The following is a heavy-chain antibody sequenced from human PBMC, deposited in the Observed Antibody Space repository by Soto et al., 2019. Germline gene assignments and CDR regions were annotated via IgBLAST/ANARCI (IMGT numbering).Heavy chain of an antibody. CDR3: ARDANVGSENSKFWAFDF. J-gene: IGHJ3*01. Sequence: QVHLQESGPGLVNPSGTVSLTCAVSGGSISSTQWWTWVRQPQGKGLEWIGETHQSGNTIYNPSLNSRLPISLDKSKNQLSLQLTSVTAADTAVYYCARDANVGSENSKFWAFDFWGQGTVVTVS. CDR2: THQSGNT. CDR1: GGSISSTQW. D-gene: IGHD3-10*01. V-gene: IGHV4-4*02.